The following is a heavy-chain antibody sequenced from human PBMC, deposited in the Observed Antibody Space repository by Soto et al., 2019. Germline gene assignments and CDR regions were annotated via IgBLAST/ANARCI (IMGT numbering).Heavy chain of an antibody. Sequence: QVTLKESGPVLVKPTETLTLTCTVSGFSLSNGRMGVSWVRQPPGKALEWLAHIFSNDEKSYSTSLKSRLTISKHPSKSHVVLTMTNIGTADTATYYCARGVDSALLAWFDSWGKGTLVTVSS. CDR3: ARGVDSALLAWFDS. J-gene: IGHJ5*01. CDR1: GFSLSNGRMG. D-gene: IGHD2-21*01. CDR2: IFSNDEK. V-gene: IGHV2-26*01.